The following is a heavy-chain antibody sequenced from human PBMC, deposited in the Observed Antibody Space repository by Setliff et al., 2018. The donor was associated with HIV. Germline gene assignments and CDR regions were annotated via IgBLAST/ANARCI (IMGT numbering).Heavy chain of an antibody. V-gene: IGHV3-66*02. D-gene: IGHD3-3*01. J-gene: IGHJ4*02. CDR2: IYSDGST. CDR1: GFTVSSYY. CDR3: ARVRLYNTALDY. Sequence: LRLSCAASGFTVSSYYMAWVRQAPGKGLEWVSTIYSDGSTYHADSVKGRFTLSRDTSKNTLSLQMNTLRPEDTAVYFCARVRLYNTALDYWGQGTLVTVSS.